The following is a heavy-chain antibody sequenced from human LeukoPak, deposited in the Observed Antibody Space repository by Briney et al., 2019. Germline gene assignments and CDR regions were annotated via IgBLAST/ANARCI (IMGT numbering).Heavy chain of an antibody. V-gene: IGHV3-30*03. D-gene: IGHD3-22*01. CDR1: GFTFSSYG. CDR3: ARSERITMIVVVIPFY. J-gene: IGHJ4*02. Sequence: PGGSLRLSCAASGFTFSSYGMHWVRQAPGKGLEWVAVISYDGSNKYYADSVKGRFTISRDNSKNTLYLQMNSLRAEDTAVYYCARSERITMIVVVIPFYWGQGTLVTVSS. CDR2: ISYDGSNK.